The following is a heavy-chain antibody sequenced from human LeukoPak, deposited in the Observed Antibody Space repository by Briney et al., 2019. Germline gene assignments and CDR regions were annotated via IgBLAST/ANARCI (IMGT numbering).Heavy chain of an antibody. CDR1: GFTFSNYW. CDR3: AKDRAVLSAVTAPDAFDI. CDR2: IKQDGSEK. J-gene: IGHJ3*02. D-gene: IGHD2-21*02. Sequence: GGSLRLSCAASGFTFSNYWMNWVRQAPGKGLEWVANIKQDGSEKYYVDSVKGRFTISRDNAKNSLYLQMNSLRAEDTALYYCAKDRAVLSAVTAPDAFDIWGQGTMVTVSS. V-gene: IGHV3-7*03.